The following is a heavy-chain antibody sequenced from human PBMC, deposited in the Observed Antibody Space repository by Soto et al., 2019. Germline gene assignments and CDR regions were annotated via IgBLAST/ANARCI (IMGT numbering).Heavy chain of an antibody. J-gene: IGHJ4*02. CDR3: ARVSGKYYYDSSGYYLTTGFDY. D-gene: IGHD3-22*01. Sequence: GASVKVSCKASGYTFTSYGISWVRQAPGQGLEWMGWISAYNGTTNYAQKFQGRVTMTADASTSTAYMELSSLRSEDTAVYYCARVSGKYYYDSSGYYLTTGFDYWGQGTLVTVSS. CDR2: ISAYNGTT. V-gene: IGHV1-18*01. CDR1: GYTFTSYG.